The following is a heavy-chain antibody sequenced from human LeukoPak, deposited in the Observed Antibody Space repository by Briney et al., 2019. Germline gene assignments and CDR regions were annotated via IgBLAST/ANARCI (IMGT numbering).Heavy chain of an antibody. D-gene: IGHD3-3*01. Sequence: GASVKVSCKASGYTFTSYGINWVRQAPGQGLEWMGWISAYNGNTNYAQKLQGRVTMTTDTSTSTAYMELRSLRSDDTAVYYCARGGIITIFGVVNGDYFDYWGQGTLVTVSS. J-gene: IGHJ4*02. CDR1: GYTFTSYG. CDR2: ISAYNGNT. CDR3: ARGGIITIFGVVNGDYFDY. V-gene: IGHV1-18*01.